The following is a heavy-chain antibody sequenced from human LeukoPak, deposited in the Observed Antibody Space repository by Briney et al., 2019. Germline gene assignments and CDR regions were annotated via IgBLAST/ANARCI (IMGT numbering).Heavy chain of an antibody. CDR3: ARDGGWYQLLWWFDP. CDR2: INPNSGAT. D-gene: IGHD2-2*01. Sequence: AASVKVSCKASGYTFTGYYMHWVRQAPGRGLEWMGWINPNSGATKYAQKFQGRVTMTRDTSISTAYMEVSRLRFDDTAVYYCARDGGWYQLLWWFDPWGQGTLATVSS. V-gene: IGHV1-2*02. J-gene: IGHJ5*02. CDR1: GYTFTGYY.